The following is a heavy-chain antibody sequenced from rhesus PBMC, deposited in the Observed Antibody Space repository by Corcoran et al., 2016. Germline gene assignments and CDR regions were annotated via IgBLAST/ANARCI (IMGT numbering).Heavy chain of an antibody. V-gene: IGHV4-80*01. CDR3: ARIGFTGYGALAF. J-gene: IGHJ4*01. CDR1: GASMTIIW. Sequence: QVQLQESGPGLVKPSETLSLTCTASGASMTIIWWRWLRPPPGKGMDWIGEIDGGTGRTNFNPSLNGQISISRDASKNQFFLKLTSMAAADTAVYWCARIGFTGYGALAFWGQGVLVTVSS. CDR2: IDGGTGRT. D-gene: IGHD5-30*01.